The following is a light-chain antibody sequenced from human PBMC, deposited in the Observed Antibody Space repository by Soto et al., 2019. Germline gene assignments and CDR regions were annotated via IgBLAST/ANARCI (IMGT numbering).Light chain of an antibody. J-gene: IGLJ1*01. V-gene: IGLV2-11*01. CDR2: DVS. CDR1: SSDVGGYNY. Sequence: QSALTKPRSVSGSPGQSVTISCTGTSSDVGGYNYVSWYQQHPGKAPKLMIYDVSKRPSGVPDRFSGSKSGNTASLTISGLQAEDEADYYCCSYAGIYTWVFGTGTKLTVL. CDR3: CSYAGIYTWV.